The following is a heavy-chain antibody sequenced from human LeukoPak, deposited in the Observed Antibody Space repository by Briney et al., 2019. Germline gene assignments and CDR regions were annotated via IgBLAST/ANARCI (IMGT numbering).Heavy chain of an antibody. CDR3: ARGRGGNGFSHFDY. J-gene: IGHJ4*02. V-gene: IGHV3-30-3*01. CDR2: ILNDGSTR. CDR1: GFTFSGFG. Sequence: PGRSLRLSCAASGFTFSGFGMHWVRQAPGKGLEWVTFILNDGSTRYYADSVKGRFTTSRDNSKNTLFLQMDSLRPEDTGVYYCARGRGGNGFSHFDYWGQGTLVTVSS. D-gene: IGHD4-23*01.